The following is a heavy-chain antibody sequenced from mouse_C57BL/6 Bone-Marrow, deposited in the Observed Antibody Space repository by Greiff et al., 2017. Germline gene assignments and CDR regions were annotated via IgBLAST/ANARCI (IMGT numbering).Heavy chain of an antibody. Sequence: EVQLVESGGGLVKPGGSLKLSCAASGFTFSDYGMHWVRQAPEKGLEWVAYISSGSSTIYYADTVKGRFTISRDNAKNTLFLQMTSLRSEDTAMYYCARPRQLRLPAWFAYWGKGTLVTVSA. J-gene: IGHJ3*01. V-gene: IGHV5-17*01. CDR2: ISSGSSTI. CDR1: GFTFSDYG. D-gene: IGHD3-2*02. CDR3: ARPRQLRLPAWFAY.